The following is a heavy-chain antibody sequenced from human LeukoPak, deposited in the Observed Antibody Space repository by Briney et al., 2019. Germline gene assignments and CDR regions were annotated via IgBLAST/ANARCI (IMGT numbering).Heavy chain of an antibody. CDR2: IYAGGST. D-gene: IGHD3-10*01. Sequence: GGSLRLSCAASGFTVSSNYMTWVRQAPGKGLEWVSVIYAGGSTYYADSVKGRFTISRDNSKNTLYLQMSSLRAEDTAVYYCAKDIGCFGGLHYGGQGTLVTVSS. V-gene: IGHV3-66*01. CDR3: AKDIGCFGGLHY. J-gene: IGHJ4*02. CDR1: GFTVSSNY.